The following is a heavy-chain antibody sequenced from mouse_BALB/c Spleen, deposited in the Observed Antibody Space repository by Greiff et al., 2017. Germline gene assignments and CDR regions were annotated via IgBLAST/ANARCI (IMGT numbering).Heavy chain of an antibody. CDR3: ARGITTVPFDY. CDR2: ISSGGSYT. CDR1: GFTFSSYA. V-gene: IGHV5-9-3*01. D-gene: IGHD1-1*01. Sequence: EVQLVESGGGLVKPGGSLKLSCAASGFTFSSYAMSWVRQTPEKRLEWVATISSGGSYTYYPASVKGRFTISRDNAKNTLYLQMSSLRSEDTAMYYCARGITTVPFDYWGQGTTLTVSS. J-gene: IGHJ2*01.